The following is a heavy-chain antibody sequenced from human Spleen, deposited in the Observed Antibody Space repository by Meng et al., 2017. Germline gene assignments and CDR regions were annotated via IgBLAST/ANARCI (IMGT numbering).Heavy chain of an antibody. V-gene: IGHV4-61*01. CDR2: IDYSRRT. CDR1: GASVSSGTYY. Sequence: QVRLKESGPGLVRPSETLSLTCTVSGASVSSGTYYWTWIRQPPGKGLEWVGFIDYSRRTNYYPSLKSRVTISVDTSKNQFSLKLTSVTAADTAVYYCAGGPWEFDYWGQGTLVTVSS. CDR3: AGGPWEFDY. J-gene: IGHJ4*02. D-gene: IGHD1-26*01.